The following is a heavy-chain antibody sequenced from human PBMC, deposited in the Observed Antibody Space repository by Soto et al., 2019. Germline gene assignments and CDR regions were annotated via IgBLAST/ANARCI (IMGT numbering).Heavy chain of an antibody. J-gene: IGHJ4*02. CDR2: IWYDGSNK. D-gene: IGHD6-13*01. CDR1: GFTFSSYG. CDR3: ARSPQPQLVLYYFDY. Sequence: GGSLRLSCAASGFTFSSYGMHWVRQAPGKGLEWVAVIWYDGSNKYYADSVKGRFTISRDNSKNTLYLQMNSLRAEDTAVYYCARSPQPQLVLYYFDYWGQGTLVTVSS. V-gene: IGHV3-33*01.